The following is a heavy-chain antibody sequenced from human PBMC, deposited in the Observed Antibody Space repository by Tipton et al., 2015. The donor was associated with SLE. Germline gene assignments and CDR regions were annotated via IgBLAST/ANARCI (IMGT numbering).Heavy chain of an antibody. Sequence: SLRLSCAASVFTFSDYDMSWIRQAPGKGLEWVSHISSSGGTIYYADSVKGRFTISRDNGKNSLYLQMNSLRAEDTAVYYCATDYYDSIGSPTFFDYWGQGTLVTVSS. CDR2: ISSSGGTI. J-gene: IGHJ4*02. CDR3: ATDYYDSIGSPTFFDY. CDR1: VFTFSDYD. D-gene: IGHD3-22*01. V-gene: IGHV3-11*04.